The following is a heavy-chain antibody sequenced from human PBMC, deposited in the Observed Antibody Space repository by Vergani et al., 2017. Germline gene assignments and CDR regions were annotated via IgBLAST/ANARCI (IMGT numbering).Heavy chain of an antibody. CDR2: ISWDGGTI. CDR1: GFKFDDYV. V-gene: IGHV3-43D*03. D-gene: IGHD5-12*01. J-gene: IGHJ4*02. CDR3: AKGKALASIWGFFDS. Sequence: VESGGVVVQPGGSLRLSCAASGFKFDDYVMHWIRQRPGKGLEWVSLISWDGGTIYYADSVRGRFIISRDNSANSLFLQMDSLKSEDSALYYCAKGKALASIWGFFDSWGQGTLVTVSS.